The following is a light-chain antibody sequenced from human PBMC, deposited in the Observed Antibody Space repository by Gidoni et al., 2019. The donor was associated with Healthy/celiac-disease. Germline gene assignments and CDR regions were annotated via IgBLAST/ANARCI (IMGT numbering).Light chain of an antibody. J-gene: IGKJ2*01. V-gene: IGKV1-39*01. CDR3: QQSYSTPYT. CDR2: ATS. Sequence: DIHITHSPYSLSSSVGDRGTITYRASQSINNYINWYQQKPGKAPKVLIYATSSFKSGVPSRFSGSGSGEDFTLTISSLQPEDFATYYCQQSYSTPYTFGQXTKLEIK. CDR1: QSINNY.